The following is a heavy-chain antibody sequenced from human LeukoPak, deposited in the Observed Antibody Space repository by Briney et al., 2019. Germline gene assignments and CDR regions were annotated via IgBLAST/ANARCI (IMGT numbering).Heavy chain of an antibody. Sequence: SETLSLTCTVSGGSVSSGTYYWSWIRQPPGKGLEWIGYIYYSGSTNYNPSLKSPVTISVDTSKNQFSLKLSSVTAADTAVYYCARDRVRGNSNPFFDYWGQGTLVTVSS. D-gene: IGHD4-11*01. J-gene: IGHJ4*02. CDR3: ARDRVRGNSNPFFDY. CDR2: IYYSGST. V-gene: IGHV4-61*01. CDR1: GGSVSSGTYY.